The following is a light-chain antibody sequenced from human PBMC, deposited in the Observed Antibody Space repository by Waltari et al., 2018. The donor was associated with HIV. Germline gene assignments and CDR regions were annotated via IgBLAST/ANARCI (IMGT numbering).Light chain of an antibody. CDR3: SSYSARGFVA. V-gene: IGLV2-14*01. J-gene: IGLJ3*02. Sequence: HSALTQPASVSGSPGQSITISCTGPTSDFDTFDFVSWYQQSPGRAPNLIIFEVYFRPSGFAQRFSGAKSGDTASLTISALRAEDEADYFCSSYSARGFVAFGGGTKVTVL. CDR1: TSDFDTFDF. CDR2: EVY.